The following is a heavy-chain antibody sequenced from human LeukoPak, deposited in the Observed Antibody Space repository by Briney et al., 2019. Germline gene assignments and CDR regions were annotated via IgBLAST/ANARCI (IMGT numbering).Heavy chain of an antibody. CDR2: ISAYNGNT. V-gene: IGHV1-18*01. CDR1: GYAFTSYG. J-gene: IGHJ6*03. CDR3: ARASSYSSSWYVGYYYYYMDV. Sequence: GASVKVSCKASGYAFTSYGISWVRQAPGQGLEWMGWISAYNGNTNYAQKLQGRVTMTTDTSTSTAYMELRSLRSDDTAVYYCARASSYSSSWYVGYYYYYMDVWGKGTTVTVSS. D-gene: IGHD6-13*01.